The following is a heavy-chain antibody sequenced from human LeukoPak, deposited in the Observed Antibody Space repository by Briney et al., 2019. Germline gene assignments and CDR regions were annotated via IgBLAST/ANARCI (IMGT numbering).Heavy chain of an antibody. CDR3: ARRTSGGGLFDY. J-gene: IGHJ4*02. CDR1: GXSISSSSDY. Sequence: KSSETLSLTCTVSGXSISSSSDYWGWIRQPPGKGLEWIGSIFYSGDTYYNASLKSRVTISVDTSKKHFSLKLTSVTSADTAVYYCARRTSGGGLFDYWGQGTLVTVSS. CDR2: IFYSGDT. D-gene: IGHD3-10*01. V-gene: IGHV4-39*02.